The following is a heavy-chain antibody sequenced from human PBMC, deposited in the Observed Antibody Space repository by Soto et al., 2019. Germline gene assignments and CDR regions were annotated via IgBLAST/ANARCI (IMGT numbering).Heavy chain of an antibody. Sequence: GGSLRLSCAASGFTFSSYAMSWVRQAPGKGLEWVSAISGSGGSTYYADSVKGRFTISRDNSKNTLYLQMNSLRAEDTAVYYCAKRRSSSWDHNWFDPWGQGTLVTVSS. V-gene: IGHV3-23*01. D-gene: IGHD6-13*01. CDR2: ISGSGGST. CDR3: AKRRSSSWDHNWFDP. CDR1: GFTFSSYA. J-gene: IGHJ5*02.